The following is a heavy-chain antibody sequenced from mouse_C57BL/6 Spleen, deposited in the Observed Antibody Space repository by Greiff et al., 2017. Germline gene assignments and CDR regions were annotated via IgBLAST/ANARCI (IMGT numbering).Heavy chain of an antibody. CDR1: GYAFSSYW. J-gene: IGHJ3*01. CDR2: IYPGDGDT. V-gene: IGHV1-80*01. Sequence: VQLQQSGAELVKPGASVKISCKASGYAFSSYWMNWVKQRPGKGLEWIGQIYPGDGDTNYNGKFKGKATLTADKSSSTAYMQLSSLTSEDSAVYFCARSSSNYDYAWFAYWGQGTLVTVSA. CDR3: ARSSSNYDYAWFAY. D-gene: IGHD2-4*01.